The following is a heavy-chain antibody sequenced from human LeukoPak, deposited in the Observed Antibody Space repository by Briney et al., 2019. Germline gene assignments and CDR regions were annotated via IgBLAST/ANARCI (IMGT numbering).Heavy chain of an antibody. V-gene: IGHV3-23*01. Sequence: GVSLRLSCTASGFTFSGYAMSWVRQAPGKGLECVSTISGSGSTFYADSVKGRFTISRDNSRNTVYLQMNSLRAEDTAVYYCAKALGSGTYYNYFDYWGQGTLVTVPS. D-gene: IGHD3-10*02. CDR3: AKALGSGTYYNYFDY. CDR2: ISGSGST. CDR1: GFTFSGYA. J-gene: IGHJ4*02.